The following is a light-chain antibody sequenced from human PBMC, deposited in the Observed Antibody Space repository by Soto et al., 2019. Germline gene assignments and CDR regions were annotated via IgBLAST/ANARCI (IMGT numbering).Light chain of an antibody. J-gene: IGKJ1*01. Sequence: DIQMTQSPASLSASVGDRVTITCRASQSISSYLNWYQQKPGKAPKLLIYAASSLQSGVPSTFSGSGSGTDFTLTISSLQPDDFATYHCQQSYSTPPTFGQRTKVDIK. CDR1: QSISSY. CDR3: QQSYSTPPT. V-gene: IGKV1-39*01. CDR2: AAS.